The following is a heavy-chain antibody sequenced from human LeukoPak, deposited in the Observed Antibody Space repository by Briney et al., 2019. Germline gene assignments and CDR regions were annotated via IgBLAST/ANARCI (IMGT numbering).Heavy chain of an antibody. J-gene: IGHJ6*03. CDR2: IWYDGSNK. CDR3: ARDDCSSTSCYMDV. CDR1: GFTFSSYG. D-gene: IGHD2-2*01. Sequence: GRSLRLSCAASGFTFSSYGMHWVRQAPGKGLEWVAVIWYDGSNKYYADSVKGRFTISRDNSKNTLYLQMNSLRAEDTAVYYCARDDCSSTSCYMDVWSKGTTVTVSS. V-gene: IGHV3-33*01.